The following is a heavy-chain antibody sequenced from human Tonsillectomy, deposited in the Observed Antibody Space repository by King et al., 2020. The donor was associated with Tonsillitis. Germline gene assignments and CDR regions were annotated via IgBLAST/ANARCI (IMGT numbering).Heavy chain of an antibody. CDR3: ARDGYTNYGDYYYYYMDV. D-gene: IGHD4-17*01. J-gene: IGHJ6*03. V-gene: IGHV3-30-3*01. CDR1: GFTFSNYA. Sequence: VQLVGSGGGVGQPGRSLRLSCAASGFTFSNYAMHWVRPAPGKGLEWVAVISYDGSNKYYADSVKGLFTISRDTSKNTLYLQMNSLRAEDMAVYYCARDGYTNYGDYYYYYMDVWGKGTTVTVSS. CDR2: ISYDGSNK.